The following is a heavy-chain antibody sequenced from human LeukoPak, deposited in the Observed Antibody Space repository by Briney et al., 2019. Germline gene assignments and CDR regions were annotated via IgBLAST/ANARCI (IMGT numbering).Heavy chain of an antibody. CDR3: ARGSSSSPYYFDY. CDR2: IIPIFGTA. V-gene: IGHV1-69*13. Sequence: SVNVSCKSSGGTFISYAISWVRQAPGQGLEWMGGIIPIFGTANYAQKFQGRVTITADESTSTAYMELSSLRSEDTAVYYCARGSSSSPYYFDYWGQGTLVTVSS. D-gene: IGHD6-6*01. J-gene: IGHJ4*02. CDR1: GGTFISYA.